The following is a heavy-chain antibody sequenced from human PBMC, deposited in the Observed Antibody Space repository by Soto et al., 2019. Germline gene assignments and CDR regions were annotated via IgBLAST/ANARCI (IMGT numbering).Heavy chain of an antibody. CDR1: GGSVSSGSYY. V-gene: IGHV4-61*01. Sequence: QVQLQESGPGLVKPSETLSLTCTVSGGSVSSGSYYWSWIRQPPGKGLEWIGYIYYSGSTNYNPSLTSRVTISVDTSKNQFSLKLSYVTAADTAVYYCARARGGYCSGGSCPGRWFDPWGQGTLVTVSS. CDR3: ARARGGYCSGGSCPGRWFDP. J-gene: IGHJ5*02. CDR2: IYYSGST. D-gene: IGHD2-15*01.